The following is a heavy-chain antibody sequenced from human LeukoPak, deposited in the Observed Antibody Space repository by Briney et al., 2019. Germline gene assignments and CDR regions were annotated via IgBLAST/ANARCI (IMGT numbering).Heavy chain of an antibody. J-gene: IGHJ4*02. CDR3: AKDQEGSGRYPHFHH. D-gene: IGHD3-10*01. Sequence: PGGSLRLSYVASAFTFSSYSLSWVRQTPGKGLGWVSGIPGSGGNAFDAVFVSGQGRFTISRDNPKNTLYLQMNNLRAEDTAVYYCAKDQEGSGRYPHFHHWGGGTLVTVSS. CDR1: AFTFSSYS. V-gene: IGHV3-23*01. CDR2: IPGSGGNA.